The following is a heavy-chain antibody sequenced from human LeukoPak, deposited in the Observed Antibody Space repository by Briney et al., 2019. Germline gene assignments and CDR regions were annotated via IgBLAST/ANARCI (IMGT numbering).Heavy chain of an antibody. CDR3: ARERALAVAGVGGWFDP. D-gene: IGHD6-19*01. J-gene: IGHJ5*02. CDR2: IYYSGST. Sequence: PSETLSLTCTVSGGSISSSSYYWGWIRQPPGKGLEWIGSIYYSGSTYYNPSLKSRVTISVDTSKNQFSLRLSSVTAADTAVYYCARERALAVAGVGGWFDPWGQGTLVTVSS. CDR1: GGSISSSSYY. V-gene: IGHV4-39*07.